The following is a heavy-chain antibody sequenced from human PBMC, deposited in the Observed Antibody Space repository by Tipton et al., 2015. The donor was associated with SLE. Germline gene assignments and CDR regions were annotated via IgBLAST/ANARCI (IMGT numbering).Heavy chain of an antibody. CDR2: IYYSGST. J-gene: IGHJ4*02. CDR1: GGSISSSSYY. Sequence: TLSLTCTVSGGSISSSSYYWGWIRQPPGKGLEWIGSIYYSGSTYYNPSLKSRVTISVDTSKNQFSLKLSSVTAADTAVYYCAREQWLVFDYWGQGTLVTVSS. CDR3: AREQWLVFDY. V-gene: IGHV4-39*01. D-gene: IGHD6-19*01.